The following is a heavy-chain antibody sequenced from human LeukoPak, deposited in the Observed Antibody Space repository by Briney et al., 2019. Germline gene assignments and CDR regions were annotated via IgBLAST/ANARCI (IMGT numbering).Heavy chain of an antibody. J-gene: IGHJ3*02. Sequence: GGSLRLSCAASGFAFSSYAMHWVRQAPGKGLEWVANIKQDGSEKYYVDSVKGRFTISRDNAKNSLYLQMNSLRAEDTAVYYCARGAWYYYDSSGYYYTENDAFDIWGQGTMVTVSS. D-gene: IGHD3-22*01. CDR1: GFAFSSYA. V-gene: IGHV3-7*03. CDR3: ARGAWYYYDSSGYYYTENDAFDI. CDR2: IKQDGSEK.